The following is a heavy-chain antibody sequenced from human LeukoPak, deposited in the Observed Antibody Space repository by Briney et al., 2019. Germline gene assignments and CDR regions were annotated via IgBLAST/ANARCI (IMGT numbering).Heavy chain of an antibody. J-gene: IGHJ4*02. CDR1: GYTFTGYY. D-gene: IGHD5-12*01. CDR3: ARTPRAGSDIVATSRKKVYDY. V-gene: IGHV1-2*02. Sequence: ASVKVSCKASGYTFTGYYMHWVRQAPGQGLEWMGWINPNSGGTNYAQKFQGRVTMTRDTSISTAYMELSRLRSDDTAVYYCARTPRAGSDIVATSRKKVYDYWGQGTLVTVSS. CDR2: INPNSGGT.